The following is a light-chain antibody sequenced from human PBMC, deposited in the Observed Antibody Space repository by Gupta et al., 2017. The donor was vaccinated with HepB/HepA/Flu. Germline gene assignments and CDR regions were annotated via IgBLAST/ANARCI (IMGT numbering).Light chain of an antibody. J-gene: IGLJ1*01. Sequence: QSVLTQPPSASAAPGQRVTISCSGSSFNIGINYVSWYQQFPGTAPKHLIYENSKLPSGILDRCFCFTSGVYATPGITGVQTGDEADDYCGTWDSSLSAYVFGAGTQVTVL. V-gene: IGLV1-51*02. CDR3: GTWDSSLSAYV. CDR2: ENS. CDR1: SFNIGINY.